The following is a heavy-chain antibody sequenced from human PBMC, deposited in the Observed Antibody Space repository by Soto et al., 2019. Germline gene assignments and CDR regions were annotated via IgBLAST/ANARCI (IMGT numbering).Heavy chain of an antibody. CDR3: ARGYPYYLDGGGYGGMDV. CDR2: LDVRGDT. J-gene: IGHJ6*02. CDR1: GFTFSTHD. D-gene: IGHD3-22*01. V-gene: IGHV3-13*01. Sequence: EVQLVESGGGLVQPGGSLRLSCAASGFTFSTHDMHWVRQATGKGLEWVSSLDVRGDTYYAGSVKGRFTVSRENAEKSFYLQMNSLRVGDTAVYFCARGYPYYLDGGGYGGMDVWGQGTTVTVSS.